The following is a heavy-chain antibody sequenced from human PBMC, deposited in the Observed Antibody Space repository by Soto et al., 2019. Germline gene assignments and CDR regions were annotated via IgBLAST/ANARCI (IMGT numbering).Heavy chain of an antibody. J-gene: IGHJ4*02. CDR3: ARARATVTTERSLGY. CDR1: GYTFYSYD. Sequence: ASVKVSCKTSGYTFYSYDITWVRQAPGQGLEWMGATSAYNGDSVFAQNLQGRVTMTIDKSTATAHMDLKNLTSDDTAVYYCARARATVTTERSLGYWGQGTLVTVSS. D-gene: IGHD4-17*01. CDR2: TSAYNGDS. V-gene: IGHV1-18*01.